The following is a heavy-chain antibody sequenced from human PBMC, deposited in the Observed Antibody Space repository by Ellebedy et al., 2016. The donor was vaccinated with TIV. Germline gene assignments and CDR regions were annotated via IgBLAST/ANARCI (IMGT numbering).Heavy chain of an antibody. CDR2: ISSSSSYI. Sequence: PGGSLRLSCAASGFTFSSYSMNWVRQAPGKGLEWVSSISSSSSYIYYADSVKCRFTISRDNAKNSLYLQMNSLRAEDTAVYYCAREVALWSREAFDIWGQGTMVTVSS. J-gene: IGHJ3*02. CDR3: AREVALWSREAFDI. CDR1: GFTFSSYS. D-gene: IGHD3-10*01. V-gene: IGHV3-21*01.